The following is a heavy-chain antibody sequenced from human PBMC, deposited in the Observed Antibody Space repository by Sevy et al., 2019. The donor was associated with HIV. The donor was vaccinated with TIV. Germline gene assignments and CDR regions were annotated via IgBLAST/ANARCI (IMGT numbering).Heavy chain of an antibody. Sequence: GGSLRLSCAASGFTFNNYAMSWVRQAPGKGLEWVSGISGSGASTYYADSVKGRFTISRDNSKKTLYLQMNNLRAEDTAVYYCAKVFLRRYPNIAAAHDAFDIRGQGTLVTVSS. CDR1: GFTFNNYA. V-gene: IGHV3-23*01. D-gene: IGHD6-13*01. CDR3: AKVFLRRYPNIAAAHDAFDI. J-gene: IGHJ3*02. CDR2: ISGSGAST.